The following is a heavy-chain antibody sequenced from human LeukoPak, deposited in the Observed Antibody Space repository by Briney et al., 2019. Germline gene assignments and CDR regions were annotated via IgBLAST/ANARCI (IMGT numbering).Heavy chain of an antibody. J-gene: IGHJ4*02. CDR2: ISGNGVST. V-gene: IGHV3-23*01. CDR3: AKAPLSYDGSGPFDY. CDR1: GFTFSSYA. D-gene: IGHD3-22*01. Sequence: GGSLRLSCATSGFTFSSYAMSWVRQAPGKGLEWVSAISGNGVSTYYADSVKGRFTISRDNSKNTLYLQMNSLRAEDTAVYYCAKAPLSYDGSGPFDYWGQGTLVTVSS.